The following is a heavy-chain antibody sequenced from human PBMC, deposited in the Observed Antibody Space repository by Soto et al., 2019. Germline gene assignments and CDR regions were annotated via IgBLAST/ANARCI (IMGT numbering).Heavy chain of an antibody. J-gene: IGHJ6*02. CDR3: AGAGVLMWGVGTVGYYYGMDV. CDR2: ISAYNGNI. Sequence: QVQLVQSGAEVKKPGASVKVSCKASGYTFTRYDISWVRQAPGQGLEWMGWISAYNGNIKYAQNLQGRGTMTTDTGTRAAQMELLGPSLAARPACSCAGAGVLMWGVGTVGYYYGMDVWGQGTTVTVSS. D-gene: IGHD3-16*01. CDR1: GYTFTRYD. V-gene: IGHV1-18*01.